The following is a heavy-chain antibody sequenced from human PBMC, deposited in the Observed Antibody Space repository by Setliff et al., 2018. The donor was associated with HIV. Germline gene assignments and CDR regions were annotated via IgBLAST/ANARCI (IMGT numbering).Heavy chain of an antibody. D-gene: IGHD2-15*01. V-gene: IGHV4-59*01. CDR1: GGSISSYY. CDR3: ARDQTDGGNGEWRFRPRDYWYFDL. Sequence: PSETLFLTCTVSGGSISSYYWSWIRQPPGKGLEWIGYIYYSGSTNYNPSLKSRVTISVDTSKNQFSLKLSSVTAADTAAYYCARDQTDGGNGEWRFRPRDYWYFDLWGRGTLVTVSS. J-gene: IGHJ2*01. CDR2: IYYSGST.